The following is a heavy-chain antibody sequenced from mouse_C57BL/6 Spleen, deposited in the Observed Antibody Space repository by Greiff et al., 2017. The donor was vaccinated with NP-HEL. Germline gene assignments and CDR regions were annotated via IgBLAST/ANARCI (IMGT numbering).Heavy chain of an antibody. CDR1: GFTFSSYG. CDR3: ARRENDYDYFDY. J-gene: IGHJ2*01. D-gene: IGHD2-4*01. V-gene: IGHV5-6*02. Sequence: EVKLVESGGDLVKPGGSLKLSCAASGFTFSSYGMSWVRQTPDKRLEWVATISSGGSYTYYPDSVKGRFTISRDNAKNTLYLQMSSLKSEDTARYYCARRENDYDYFDYWGQGTTLTVSS. CDR2: ISSGGSYT.